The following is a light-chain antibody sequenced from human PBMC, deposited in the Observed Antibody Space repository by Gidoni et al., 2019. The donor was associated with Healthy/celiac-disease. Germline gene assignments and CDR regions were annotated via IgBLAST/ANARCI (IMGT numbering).Light chain of an antibody. CDR2: DAS. J-gene: IGKJ4*01. V-gene: IGKV3-11*01. CDR3: QQRSNWPLT. Sequence: ELLLTQSPATLSLSPGERATLSCRASQSVSSYLAWYQQKPGQAPRLLIYDASNRPTGRPARLSGSGAGTDVTITISSREPEDFAVYYCQQRSNWPLTFGGGTKVEIK. CDR1: QSVSSY.